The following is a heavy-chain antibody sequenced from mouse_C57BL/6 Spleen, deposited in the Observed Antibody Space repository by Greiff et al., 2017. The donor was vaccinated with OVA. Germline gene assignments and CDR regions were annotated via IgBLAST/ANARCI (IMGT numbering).Heavy chain of an antibody. CDR2: IYPGDGDT. CDR3: AREGDFRDSWFAY. V-gene: IGHV1-82*01. CDR1: GYAFSSSW. D-gene: IGHD3-3*01. Sequence: VQLQQSGPELVKPGASVKISCKASGYAFSSSWMNWVKQRPGKGLEWIGRIYPGDGDTNYNGKFKGKATLTADKSSSTAYMQRSSLTSEDSAVYFCAREGDFRDSWFAYWGQGTLVTVSA. J-gene: IGHJ3*01.